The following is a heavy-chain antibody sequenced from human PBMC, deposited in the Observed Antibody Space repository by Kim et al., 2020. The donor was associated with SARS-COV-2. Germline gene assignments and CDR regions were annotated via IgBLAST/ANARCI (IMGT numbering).Heavy chain of an antibody. J-gene: IGHJ6*02. V-gene: IGHV3-30*18. D-gene: IGHD5-18*01. Sequence: GGSLRLSFAASRFTFSSYGIHWVRQAPGKGLEWVAVISYDGSSKYYADSVKGRFTVSRDNSKNTVFLQMNSLRTEDTAVYYCAKKCREQPLDAMDVWGQGTTVTVSS. CDR1: RFTFSSYG. CDR2: ISYDGSSK. CDR3: AKKCREQPLDAMDV.